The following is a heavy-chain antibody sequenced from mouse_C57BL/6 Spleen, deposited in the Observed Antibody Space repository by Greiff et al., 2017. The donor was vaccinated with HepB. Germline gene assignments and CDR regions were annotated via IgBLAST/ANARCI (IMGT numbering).Heavy chain of an antibody. CDR3: ARLGDYPYYFDY. J-gene: IGHJ2*01. CDR1: GYSITSGYY. CDR2: ISYDGSN. Sequence: EVKLQESGPGLVKPSQSLSLTCSVTGYSITSGYYWNWIRQFPGNKLEWMGYISYDGSNKYNPSLKNRIAITRDTSKNQFFLKLNSVTTEDTATYYCARLGDYPYYFDYWGQGTTLTVSS. V-gene: IGHV3-6*01. D-gene: IGHD2-4*01.